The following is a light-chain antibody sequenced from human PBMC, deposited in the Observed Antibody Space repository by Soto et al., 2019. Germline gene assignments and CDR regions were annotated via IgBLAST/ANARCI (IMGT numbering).Light chain of an antibody. J-gene: IGKJ4*01. Sequence: EIVLTQSPATPSLSPGERATLSCRASQSVSRNLAWYQQRPGQAPRLLIYDASNRATGIPARFSGSGSGTDFTLTISSLEPEDFAVYYCQQRINWPPLSFGGGTKVDIK. CDR3: QQRINWPPLS. V-gene: IGKV3-11*01. CDR1: QSVSRN. CDR2: DAS.